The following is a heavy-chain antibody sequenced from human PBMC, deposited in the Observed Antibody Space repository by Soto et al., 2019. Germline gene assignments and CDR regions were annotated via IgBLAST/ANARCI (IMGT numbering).Heavy chain of an antibody. CDR3: VLERPGNGGFDY. Sequence: ASVKVSCKASGHTFSGHHMHWVRQAPVHGLEWMTYIDLDTGNTASSQKFQGRVTTTRDTSFTTAYMDLSGLGSDDTALYYCVLERPGNGGFDYWGQGNRVTVSS. V-gene: IGHV1-2*02. CDR2: IDLDTGNT. CDR1: GHTFSGHH. D-gene: IGHD1-1*01. J-gene: IGHJ4*02.